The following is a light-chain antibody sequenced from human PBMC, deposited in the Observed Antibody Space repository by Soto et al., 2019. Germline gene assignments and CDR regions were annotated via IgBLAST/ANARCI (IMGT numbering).Light chain of an antibody. CDR1: QALSNY. Sequence: DIQLTQSPSVLSASVGDTVTITCRASQALSNYLAWYQQKPGKAPDLLIYSASTLQSGVPSRFSGSGSETEFSLTIRALQPEDVATYYCQKYNSAPLTFGQGTRLEIK. V-gene: IGKV1-9*01. J-gene: IGKJ5*01. CDR3: QKYNSAPLT. CDR2: SAS.